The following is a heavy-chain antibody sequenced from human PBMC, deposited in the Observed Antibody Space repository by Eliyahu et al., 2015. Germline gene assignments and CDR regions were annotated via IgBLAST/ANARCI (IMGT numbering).Heavy chain of an antibody. CDR3: ARERAPQGRFHL. V-gene: IGHV4-31*03. D-gene: IGHD1-26*01. CDR1: GGSINSDDYY. Sequence: QVQLQESGPGLVKPXQTLSLTCXXSGGSINSDDYYCNWIRQHPVRGLEWIGYIYYTGNTYFXPSLKSRVSISIDLSKNQFSLRLSSVTAADTAVYYCARERAPQGRFHLWGQGTLVSVSS. CDR2: IYYTGNT. J-gene: IGHJ4*02.